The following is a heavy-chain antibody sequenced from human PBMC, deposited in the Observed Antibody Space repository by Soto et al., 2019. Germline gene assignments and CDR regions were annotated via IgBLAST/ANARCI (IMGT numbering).Heavy chain of an antibody. CDR1: GDSIRNRNYY. CDR2: RYDDEST. D-gene: IGHD2-2*01. V-gene: IGHV4-39*01. CDR3: ARVPDY. Sequence: SETLSLTCTVSGDSIRNRNYYWGWIRQPPGKGLEWIVSRYDDESTFYNPSLKRRVTVSIDTSKKQFSLRMTSVTAADTAVYYCARVPDYWGQGILVTV. J-gene: IGHJ4*02.